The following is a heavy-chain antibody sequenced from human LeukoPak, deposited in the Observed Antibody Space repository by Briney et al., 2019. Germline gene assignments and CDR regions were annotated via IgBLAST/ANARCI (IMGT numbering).Heavy chain of an antibody. CDR2: IKSDGSNT. CDR1: GFTFSSYW. Sequence: PGGSLRLSCAASGFTFSSYWMHWVRQAPGKGLVWVSRIKSDGSNTNYADSVKGRFTISRDNAKNTLHLQMNSLRAEDTAVYYCARAARYYYDSSGYYGHHDAFDIWGQGTMVTVSS. CDR3: ARAARYYYDSSGYYGHHDAFDI. D-gene: IGHD3-22*01. V-gene: IGHV3-74*01. J-gene: IGHJ3*02.